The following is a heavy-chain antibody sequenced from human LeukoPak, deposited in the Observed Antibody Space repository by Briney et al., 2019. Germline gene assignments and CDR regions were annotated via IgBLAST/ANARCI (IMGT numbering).Heavy chain of an antibody. V-gene: IGHV4-39*07. CDR1: GDSISSSNSY. CDR2: IYYSGNT. Sequence: PSETLSLTCTVSGDSISSSNSYWGWIRQPPGKGLEWIGSIYYSGNTYYNASLKSRVTISVDTSKNQFSLELSSVTAADTAVYYCARVPLHYYYYMDVWGKGTTVTVSS. J-gene: IGHJ6*03. CDR3: ARVPLHYYYYMDV.